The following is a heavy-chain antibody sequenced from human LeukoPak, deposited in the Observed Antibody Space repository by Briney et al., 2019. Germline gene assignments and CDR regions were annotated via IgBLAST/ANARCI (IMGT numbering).Heavy chain of an antibody. CDR3: ARHFGHSSSSLDY. CDR2: IYYSGST. J-gene: IGHJ4*02. CDR1: GGSISSRTYY. D-gene: IGHD6-6*01. V-gene: IGHV4-39*01. Sequence: SETLSLTCTVSGGSISSRTYYWGWIRQPPGKGLEWIGSIYYSGSTYYNPSLKSRVTISVDTPKNQFSLKLSSVTAADTAVYYCARHFGHSSSSLDYWGQGTLVTVSS.